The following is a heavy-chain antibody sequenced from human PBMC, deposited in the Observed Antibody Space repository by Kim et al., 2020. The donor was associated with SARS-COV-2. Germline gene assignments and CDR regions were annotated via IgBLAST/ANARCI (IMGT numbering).Heavy chain of an antibody. D-gene: IGHD4-17*01. CDR3: AKDWGAVTTPGYFDY. J-gene: IGHJ4*02. Sequence: DSVKGRFTISRDNSKNTLYLQMNSLRAEDTAVYYCAKDWGAVTTPGYFDYWGQGTLVTVSS. V-gene: IGHV3-23*01.